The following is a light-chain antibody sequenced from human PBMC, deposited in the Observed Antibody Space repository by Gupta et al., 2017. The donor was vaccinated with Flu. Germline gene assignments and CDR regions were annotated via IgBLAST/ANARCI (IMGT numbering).Light chain of an antibody. CDR2: DVT. Sequence: QSALSLPRSVSVSPGQSVTISCTGTSSDVGGYDYVSWYQHHPGNAPKLIIYDVTKRPSGVPGRFSGSKSGNAASLTISGLQAEDETDYYCSSYGGSDFYVCGTGTKVTVL. CDR1: SSDVGGYDY. V-gene: IGLV2-11*01. CDR3: SSYGGSDFYV. J-gene: IGLJ1*01.